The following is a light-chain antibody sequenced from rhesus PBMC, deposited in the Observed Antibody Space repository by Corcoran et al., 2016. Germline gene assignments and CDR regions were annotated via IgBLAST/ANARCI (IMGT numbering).Light chain of an antibody. CDR3: QQDSNWPHLT. V-gene: IGKV3-42*03. J-gene: IGKJ4*01. CDR1: QSASSS. CDR2: GAS. Sequence: EIVLTQSPATLSLSPGERATLSCRASQSASSSLAWYQQKPGQVPRLLIYGASSRATGLPDRFSGSGSGTYFTLTISSLEPEDFAVYDWQQDSNWPHLTFGGVTKVEIK.